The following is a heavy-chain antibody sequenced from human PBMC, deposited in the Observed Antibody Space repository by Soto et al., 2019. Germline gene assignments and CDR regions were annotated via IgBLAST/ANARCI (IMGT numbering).Heavy chain of an antibody. CDR1: GYSFSDFG. CDR3: ARSYYYEDAGRFEN. Sequence: QVHLVQSGGELKKPGASVKVSCKAPGYSFSDFGRTWVRQAPGRGRAWLGWISGKNGNRNYAQKVQGRVTLTADTSTSAAYMEMRALTSDGPGIDYCARSYYYEDAGRFENWGQGPPVTVSS. CDR2: ISGKNGNR. V-gene: IGHV1-18*04. D-gene: IGHD3-22*01. J-gene: IGHJ4*02.